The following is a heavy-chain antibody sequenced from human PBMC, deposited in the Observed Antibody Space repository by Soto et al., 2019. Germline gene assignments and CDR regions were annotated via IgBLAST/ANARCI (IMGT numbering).Heavy chain of an antibody. Sequence: PGGSLRLSCAASGFTFSSYAMSWVRPAPGKGLEWVSAISGSGGSTYYADSVKGRFTISRDNSKNTLYLQMNSLRAEDTAVYYCAKGVGYCTNGVCYEGDDYYYGMDVWGQGTTVTVSS. CDR2: ISGSGGST. D-gene: IGHD2-8*01. CDR3: AKGVGYCTNGVCYEGDDYYYGMDV. J-gene: IGHJ6*02. V-gene: IGHV3-23*01. CDR1: GFTFSSYA.